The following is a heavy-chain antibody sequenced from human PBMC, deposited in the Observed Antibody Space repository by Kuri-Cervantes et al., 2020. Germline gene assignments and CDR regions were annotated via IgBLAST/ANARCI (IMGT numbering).Heavy chain of an antibody. J-gene: IGHJ4*02. CDR2: ISAYNGDA. Sequence: ASVKVSCKASSYSFTSYGISWVRQAPGQGLEWIGWISAYNGDANYAQKFQGRVTITTDESTSTAYMELSSLRSEDTAVYYCARGGIQLWLRLDYWGQGTLVTVSS. D-gene: IGHD5-18*01. CDR3: ARGGIQLWLRLDY. CDR1: SYSFTSYG. V-gene: IGHV1-18*01.